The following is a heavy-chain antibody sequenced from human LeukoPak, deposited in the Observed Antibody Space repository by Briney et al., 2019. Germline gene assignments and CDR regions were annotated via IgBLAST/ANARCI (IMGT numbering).Heavy chain of an antibody. J-gene: IGHJ4*02. Sequence: EGSLRLSCAASGFTFSSYSLNWVRQAPGKGLEWVSYISSSSSTIYYADSVKGRFTISRDNAKNSLYLQMNSLRAEDTAVYYCAKDGGLWVSAHWGDSWGRGTLVTVSS. V-gene: IGHV3-48*01. CDR1: GFTFSSYS. D-gene: IGHD7-27*01. CDR3: AKDGGLWVSAHWGDS. CDR2: ISSSSSTI.